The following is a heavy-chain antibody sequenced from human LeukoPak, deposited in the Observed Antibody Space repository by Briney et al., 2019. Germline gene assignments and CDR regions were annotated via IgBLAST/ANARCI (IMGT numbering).Heavy chain of an antibody. CDR2: ISGSGGST. J-gene: IGHJ4*02. CDR1: GFTFSSYA. Sequence: GGSLRLSCAASGFTFSSYAMSWVRQAPGKGLERVSAISGSGGSTYYADSVKGRFTISRDNSKNTLYLQMNSLRAEDTAVYYCAKDRDYGDFFTGYFDYWGQGTLVTVSS. CDR3: AKDRDYGDFFTGYFDY. V-gene: IGHV3-23*01. D-gene: IGHD4-17*01.